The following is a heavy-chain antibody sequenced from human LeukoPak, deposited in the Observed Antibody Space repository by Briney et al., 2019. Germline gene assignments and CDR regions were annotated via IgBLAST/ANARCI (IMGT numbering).Heavy chain of an antibody. Sequence: GESLKISCKGSGYSFTSYWIGWVRPMPGKGLEWMGIIYPGDSDTRYSPSFQGQVTISADKSISTAYLQWSSLKASDTAMYYCARSYSYYYYGMDVWGQGTTVTVSS. CDR2: IYPGDSDT. CDR1: GYSFTSYW. V-gene: IGHV5-51*01. J-gene: IGHJ6*02. CDR3: ARSYSYYYYGMDV.